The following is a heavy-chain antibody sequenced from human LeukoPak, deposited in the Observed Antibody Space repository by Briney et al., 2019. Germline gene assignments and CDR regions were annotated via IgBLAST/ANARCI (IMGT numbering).Heavy chain of an antibody. Sequence: SETLSLTCTVSGGSISSGAYYWSWVRQHPGKGLEWIGYVYYSGSTYYNPSLKSRVTLSVGTSKNQFSLNLTSVTAADTAVYYCARDASGYGDYGLDYWGQGTLVTVSS. J-gene: IGHJ4*02. CDR2: VYYSGST. CDR3: ARDASGYGDYGLDY. CDR1: GGSISSGAYY. V-gene: IGHV4-31*03. D-gene: IGHD4-17*01.